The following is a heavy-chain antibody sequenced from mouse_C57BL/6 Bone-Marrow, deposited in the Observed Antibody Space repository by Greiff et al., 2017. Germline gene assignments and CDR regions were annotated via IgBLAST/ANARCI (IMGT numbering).Heavy chain of an antibody. J-gene: IGHJ4*01. CDR1: GFTFTDYY. Sequence: EVKLVESGGGLVQPGGSLSLSCAASGFTFTDYYMSWVRQPPGQALEWLGFIRNKANGYTTEYSASVKGRFTISRDNSQSILYLQMNALRAEDSATYYCARYHGDYAMDYWGQGTSVTVSS. CDR3: ARYHGDYAMDY. CDR2: IRNKANGYTT. V-gene: IGHV7-3*01.